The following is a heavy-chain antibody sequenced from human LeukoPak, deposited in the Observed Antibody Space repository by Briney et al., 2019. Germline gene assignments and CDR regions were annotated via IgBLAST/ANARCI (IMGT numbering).Heavy chain of an antibody. CDR3: ARGRERLRYFDWLELGPYNWFDP. CDR2: IIPIFGTA. J-gene: IGHJ5*02. CDR1: GGTFSSYA. Sequence: GASVKVSCKASGGTFSSYAISWVRQAPGQGLEWMGGIIPIFGTANYAQKFQGRVTITADESTSTAYMELSSLRSEDTAVYYCARGRERLRYFDWLELGPYNWFDPWGQGTLVTVSS. V-gene: IGHV1-69*01. D-gene: IGHD3-9*01.